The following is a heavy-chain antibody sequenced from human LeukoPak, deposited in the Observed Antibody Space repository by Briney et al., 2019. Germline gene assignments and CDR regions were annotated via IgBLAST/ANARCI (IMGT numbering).Heavy chain of an antibody. CDR1: GFTFSRNW. Sequence: PGGSLRLSCAASGFTFSRNWMSWVRQAPGKGLEWVANIKQDGSEQYYVDSVKGRFTISRDNAKNSLYLQMNSLRAEDTAVYYCARDLIGGGAEYFQHWGQGTLVTVSS. J-gene: IGHJ1*01. CDR2: IKQDGSEQ. V-gene: IGHV3-7*01. CDR3: ARDLIGGGAEYFQH.